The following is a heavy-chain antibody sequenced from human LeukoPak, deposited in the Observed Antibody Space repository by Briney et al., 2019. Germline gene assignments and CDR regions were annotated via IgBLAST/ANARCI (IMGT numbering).Heavy chain of an antibody. J-gene: IGHJ3*02. CDR2: ISSSGST. V-gene: IGHV4-4*07. CDR3: ARGPYSYDSSGAFDI. CDR1: GGSISSYY. D-gene: IGHD3-22*01. Sequence: SETLSLTCAVSGGSISSYYWNWIRQPAGKGLEWIGRISSSGSTNYNPSLKSRVTISVDTSKNQSSLKLSSVTAADTAVYFCARGPYSYDSSGAFDIWGQGTMVTVSS.